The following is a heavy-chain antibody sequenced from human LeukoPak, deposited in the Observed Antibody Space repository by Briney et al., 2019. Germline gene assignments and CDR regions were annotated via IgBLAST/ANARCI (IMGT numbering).Heavy chain of an antibody. J-gene: IGHJ4*02. Sequence: PGASVKVSCTASGYTFTGYYMHWVRQAPGQGLEWMGWINPNSGGTNYAQKFQGRVTMTRDTSISTAYMELSRLRSDDTAVYYCARMIKYCSGGSCYNDYWGQGTLVTVSS. CDR2: INPNSGGT. CDR1: GYTFTGYY. D-gene: IGHD2-15*01. CDR3: ARMIKYCSGGSCYNDY. V-gene: IGHV1-2*02.